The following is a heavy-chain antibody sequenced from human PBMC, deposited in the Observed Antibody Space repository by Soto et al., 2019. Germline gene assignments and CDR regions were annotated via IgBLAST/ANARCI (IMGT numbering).Heavy chain of an antibody. CDR2: MNPNSGNT. CDR3: ARVPVTGAASRMYYFDC. V-gene: IGHV1-8*01. Sequence: QVQLVQSGAEVKKPGASVKVSCKASGYTFTSYDINWVRQATGQGLEWLGWMNPNSGNTGYAQKFQGRVTMTRNTSISTAYMELSSLRSDDTAVYYCARVPVTGAASRMYYFDCWGKATMVTVS. J-gene: IGHJ4*02. D-gene: IGHD6-13*01. CDR1: GYTFTSYD.